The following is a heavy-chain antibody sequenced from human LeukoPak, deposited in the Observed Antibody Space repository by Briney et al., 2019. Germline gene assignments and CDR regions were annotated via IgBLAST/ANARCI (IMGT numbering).Heavy chain of an antibody. Sequence: ASVKVSCKASGYTFTGYYMHWVRQAPGQGLEWMGWINPNSGGTNYAQKFQGRVTMTRDTSISTAYMELSRLRSDDTAVYYCARDRGYCSSTSCRNWLDPWGQGTLVTVSS. CDR1: GYTFTGYY. CDR2: INPNSGGT. J-gene: IGHJ5*02. V-gene: IGHV1-2*02. CDR3: ARDRGYCSSTSCRNWLDP. D-gene: IGHD2-2*03.